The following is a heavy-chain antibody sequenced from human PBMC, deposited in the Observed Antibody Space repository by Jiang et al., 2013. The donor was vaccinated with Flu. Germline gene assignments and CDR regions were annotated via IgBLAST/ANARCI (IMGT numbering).Heavy chain of an antibody. CDR2: IIPIFGTA. CDR3: ASGYCSSTSCLNYYYGMDV. J-gene: IGHJ6*02. CDR1: GGTFSSYA. D-gene: IGHD2-2*03. V-gene: IGHV1-69*01. Sequence: SGAEVKKSGSSVKVSCKASGGTFSSYAISWVRQAPGQGLEWMGGIIPIFGTANYAQKFQGRVTITADESTSTAYMELSSLRSEDTAVYYCASGYCSSTSCLNYYYGMDVWGQGTTVTVSS.